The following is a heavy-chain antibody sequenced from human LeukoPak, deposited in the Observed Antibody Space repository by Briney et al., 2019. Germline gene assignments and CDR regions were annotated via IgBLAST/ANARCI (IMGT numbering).Heavy chain of an antibody. J-gene: IGHJ5*02. CDR1: GFTFSSYS. V-gene: IGHV3-21*01. CDR3: ARDNGPYGFWSGYPVP. Sequence: NPGGSLRLSCAASGFTFSSYSMNWVRQAPGKGLEWVSSISSSSSYIYYADSVKGRFTISRDNAKNSLYLQMNSLRAEDTAVYYCARDNGPYGFWSGYPVPWGQGTLVTVSS. D-gene: IGHD3-3*01. CDR2: ISSSSSYI.